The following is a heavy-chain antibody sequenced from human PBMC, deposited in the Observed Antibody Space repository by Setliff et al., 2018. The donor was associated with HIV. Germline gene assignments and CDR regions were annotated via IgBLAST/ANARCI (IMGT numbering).Heavy chain of an antibody. J-gene: IGHJ6*02. Sequence: ASVKVSCKSSGYTFTAYGLSWVRRAPGQGLEWMGWISTYSDETSYAQTLQGRVTMTTDTSTSTAYMELRRLTLDDTAVYYCARDVEHMMDVCGQGSTVTVSS. CDR2: ISTYSDET. CDR1: GYTFTAYG. CDR3: ARDVEHMMDV. V-gene: IGHV1-18*01.